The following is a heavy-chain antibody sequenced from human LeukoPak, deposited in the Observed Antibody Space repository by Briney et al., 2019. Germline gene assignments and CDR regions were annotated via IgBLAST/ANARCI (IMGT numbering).Heavy chain of an antibody. CDR2: IIPILGIA. CDR1: GGTFSSYA. V-gene: IGHV1-69*04. D-gene: IGHD2-15*01. J-gene: IGHJ4*02. Sequence: SVKVSCKASGGTFSSYAISWVRQAPGQGLAWMGRIIPILGIANYAQKFQGRVTITADKSTSTAYMELSSLRSEDTAVYYCARGGLTNRYCSGGSCYGVGVDYWGQGTLVTVSS. CDR3: ARGGLTNRYCSGGSCYGVGVDY.